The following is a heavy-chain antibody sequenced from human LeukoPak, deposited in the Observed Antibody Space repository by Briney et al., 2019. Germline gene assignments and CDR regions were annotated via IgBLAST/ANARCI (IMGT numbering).Heavy chain of an antibody. CDR1: GGTFSSYA. CDR3: AREPSYSSGWFDP. Sequence: PVKVSCKASGGTFSSYATSWVRQAPGQGLEWMGRIIPIFGTANYAQKFQGRVTITTDESTSTAYMELSSLRSEDTAVYYCAREPSYSSGWFDPWGQGTLVTVSS. V-gene: IGHV1-69*05. J-gene: IGHJ5*02. D-gene: IGHD6-19*01. CDR2: IIPIFGTA.